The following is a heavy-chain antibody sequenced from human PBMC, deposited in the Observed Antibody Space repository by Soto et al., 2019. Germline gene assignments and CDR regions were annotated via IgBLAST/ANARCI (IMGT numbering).Heavy chain of an antibody. CDR3: AREGDSGRYYFDY. V-gene: IGHV4-61*03. J-gene: IGHJ4*02. CDR1: GGSVSSGSYY. Sequence: PSETLSLTCTVSGGSVSSGSYYWSWIRQPPGKGLEWIGYIYNSGSTNYNPSLKSRVTISVDTSKNHFSLRMSSVTAADTAVYYCAREGDSGRYYFDYWGRGTLVTVSS. CDR2: IYNSGST. D-gene: IGHD2-21*01.